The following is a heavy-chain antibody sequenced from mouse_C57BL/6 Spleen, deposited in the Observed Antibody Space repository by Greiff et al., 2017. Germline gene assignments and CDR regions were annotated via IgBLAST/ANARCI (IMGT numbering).Heavy chain of an antibody. Sequence: QVQLQQPGAELVRPGSSVKLSCKASGYTFTSYWMHWVKQRPIQGLEWIGNIDPSDSETHYNQKFKDKATLTVDKSSSTAYMQLSSLTSEDSAVYYCARRSSPYYYAMDYWGQGTSVTVSS. CDR3: ARRSSPYYYAMDY. V-gene: IGHV1-52*01. J-gene: IGHJ4*01. CDR2: IDPSDSET. CDR1: GYTFTSYW.